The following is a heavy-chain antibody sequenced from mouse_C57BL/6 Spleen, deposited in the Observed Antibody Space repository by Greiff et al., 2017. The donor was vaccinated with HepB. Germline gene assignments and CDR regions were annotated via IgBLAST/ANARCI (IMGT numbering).Heavy chain of an antibody. CDR2: INPGSGGT. V-gene: IGHV1-54*01. CDR3: ARNRLTGTDY. D-gene: IGHD4-1*01. J-gene: IGHJ2*01. Sequence: LQESGAELVRPGTSVKVSCKASGYAFTNYLIEWVKQRPGQGLEWIGVINPGSGGTNYNEKFKGKATLTADKSSSTAYMQLSSLTSEDSAVYFCARNRLTGTDYWGQGTTLTVSS. CDR1: GYAFTNYL.